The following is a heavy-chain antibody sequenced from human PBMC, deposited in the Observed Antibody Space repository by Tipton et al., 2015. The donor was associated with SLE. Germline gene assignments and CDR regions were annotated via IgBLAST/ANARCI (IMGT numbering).Heavy chain of an antibody. CDR2: INHSGST. Sequence: LRLSCAASGFTFSSYAMSWVRQAPGKGLEWIGEINHSGSTNYNPSLKSRVTISVDTSKNQFSLKLSSVTAADTAVYYCARDDDYGGNSGFDYWGQGTLVTVSS. J-gene: IGHJ4*02. CDR1: GFTFSSYA. D-gene: IGHD4-23*01. V-gene: IGHV4-34*01. CDR3: ARDDDYGGNSGFDY.